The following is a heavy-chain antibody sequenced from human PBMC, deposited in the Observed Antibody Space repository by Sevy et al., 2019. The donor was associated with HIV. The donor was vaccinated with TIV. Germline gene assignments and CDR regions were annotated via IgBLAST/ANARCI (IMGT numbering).Heavy chain of an antibody. J-gene: IGHJ4*02. CDR3: ARVSSSWSQIDY. Sequence: ASVKVSCKASGGTFSSYAISWVRQAPGQGLEWMGRIIPIFGTANYAQKFQGRVTITADESTSTAYMELSSLRSEDTAVYYCARVSSSWSQIDYWGQGTLVTVSS. D-gene: IGHD6-13*01. V-gene: IGHV1-69*13. CDR2: IIPIFGTA. CDR1: GGTFSSYA.